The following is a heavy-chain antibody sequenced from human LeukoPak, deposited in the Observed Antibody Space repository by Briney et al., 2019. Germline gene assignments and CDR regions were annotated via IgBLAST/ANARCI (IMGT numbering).Heavy chain of an antibody. Sequence: TGGSLRLSCAASGFTFSNYWMSWVRQAPGKGLEWVANIKEDGSEKYYVDSVKGRFTISSDNARNSLYLQMNSLRAEDTAVYYCASGRQLGYWGQGTLVTVSS. CDR3: ASGRQLGY. D-gene: IGHD6-13*01. V-gene: IGHV3-7*01. J-gene: IGHJ4*02. CDR1: GFTFSNYW. CDR2: IKEDGSEK.